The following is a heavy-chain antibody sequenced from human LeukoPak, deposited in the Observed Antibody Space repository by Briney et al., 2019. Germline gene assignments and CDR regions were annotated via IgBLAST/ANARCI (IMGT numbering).Heavy chain of an antibody. D-gene: IGHD1-26*01. CDR2: ISYDGSNK. CDR1: GFTFSSYG. V-gene: IGHV3-30*18. CDR3: AKKGGSYC. J-gene: IGHJ4*02. Sequence: PGRSLRLSCAASGFTFSSYGMHWVRQAPGKGLEWVAVISYDGSNKYYADSVKGRFTISRDNSKNTLYLQMNSLRAEDTAVYYRAKKGGSYCWGQGTLVTVSS.